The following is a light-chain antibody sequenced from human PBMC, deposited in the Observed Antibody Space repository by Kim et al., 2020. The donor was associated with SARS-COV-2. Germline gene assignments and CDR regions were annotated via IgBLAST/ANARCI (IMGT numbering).Light chain of an antibody. CDR2: AAS. V-gene: IGKV1-16*02. Sequence: ASLGDTVTLTCRASQGIRQYLDWFRQKPGKAPESLIYAASSLEGGVPSKFSGHGSGTDFTLTITGLQPEDSATYFCQQYYSYPITFGQGTRLEIK. J-gene: IGKJ5*01. CDR1: QGIRQY. CDR3: QQYYSYPIT.